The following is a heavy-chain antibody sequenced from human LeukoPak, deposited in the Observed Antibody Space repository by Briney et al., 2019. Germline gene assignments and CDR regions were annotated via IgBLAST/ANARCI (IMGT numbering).Heavy chain of an antibody. J-gene: IGHJ4*02. D-gene: IGHD6-13*01. CDR2: IYYSGST. V-gene: IGHV4-39*01. CDR1: GGSISSSSYY. Sequence: SETLSLTCTVSGGSISSSSYYWGWIRQPPGKGLEWIGSIYYSGSTYYNPSLKSRVTISVDTSKNQFSLKLSSVTAADTAVYYCARHSIAAAVCFDYWGQGTLVTVSS. CDR3: ARHSIAAAVCFDY.